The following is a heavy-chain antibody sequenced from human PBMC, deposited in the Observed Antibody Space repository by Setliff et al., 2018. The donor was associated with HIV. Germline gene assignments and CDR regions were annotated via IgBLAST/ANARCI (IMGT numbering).Heavy chain of an antibody. V-gene: IGHV1-58*01. CDR3: AADRGDYFELDYPYYHYMDV. CDR1: GFTFSGSV. J-gene: IGHJ6*03. D-gene: IGHD3-22*01. CDR2: IVVGSGKT. Sequence: SVKVSCKASGFTFSGSVVQWVRQARGQRLEWIGRIVVGSGKTDYAQKFQNRVTITRDMSTSTAYMELSSLRSEDTAVYYCAADRGDYFELDYPYYHYMDVWGKGNPGHRLL.